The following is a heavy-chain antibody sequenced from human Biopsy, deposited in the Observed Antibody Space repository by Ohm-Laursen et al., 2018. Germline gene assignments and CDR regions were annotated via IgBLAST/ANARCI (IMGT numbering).Heavy chain of an antibody. CDR2: IDPKSGGT. CDR3: ARELGDFWGGRQFDF. Sequence: GSSVKVSCKASAYSFGDHRIHWVRQAPGQGLEWIGWIDPKSGGTNYAQKFQGRVTMTRDTSISTTYMELRRLTSDDTAVFYCARELGDFWGGRQFDFWGQGTLVTVSS. J-gene: IGHJ5*01. D-gene: IGHD3-3*01. CDR1: AYSFGDHR. V-gene: IGHV1-2*02.